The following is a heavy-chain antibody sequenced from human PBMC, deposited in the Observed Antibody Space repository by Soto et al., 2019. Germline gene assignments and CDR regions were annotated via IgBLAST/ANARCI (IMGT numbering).Heavy chain of an antibody. CDR2: ITATDGST. J-gene: IGHJ4*02. Sequence: EVQLLESGGGVAQPGGSLRVSCAASGFPFSDYAMSWVRQAPGKGLEWVSIITATDGSTYYADSVKGRFTISRDDVKNTRHLKMKSLRVEDTAVYYCVKGLYVWGVTGDYWGQGTMVTVSS. CDR1: GFPFSDYA. D-gene: IGHD3-10*02. CDR3: VKGLYVWGVTGDY. V-gene: IGHV3-23*01.